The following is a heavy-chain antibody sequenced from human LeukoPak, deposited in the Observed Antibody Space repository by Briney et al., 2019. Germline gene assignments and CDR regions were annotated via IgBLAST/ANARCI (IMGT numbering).Heavy chain of an antibody. CDR3: ARKMGAAAGDLFDY. V-gene: IGHV4-59*11. CDR1: GGSISSHY. J-gene: IGHJ4*02. CDR2: IYYSGST. D-gene: IGHD6-13*01. Sequence: SETLSLTCTVSGGSISSHYWSWTRQPPGKGLEWIGYIYYSGSTNYNPSLKSRVTISVDTSKNQFSLKLSSVTAADTAVYYCARKMGAAAGDLFDYWGQGTLVTVSS.